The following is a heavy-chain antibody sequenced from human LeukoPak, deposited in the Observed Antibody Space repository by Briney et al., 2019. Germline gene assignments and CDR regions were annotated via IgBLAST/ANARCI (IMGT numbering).Heavy chain of an antibody. D-gene: IGHD3-22*01. J-gene: IGHJ3*02. Sequence: ASVKVSCKASGYTFTSCGISWVRQAPGQGLEWMGWISAYNGNTNYAQKLQGRVTMTTDTSTSTAYMELRSLRSDDTAVYYCARSITMMDSDAFDIWGQGAMVTVSS. CDR3: ARSITMMDSDAFDI. V-gene: IGHV1-18*01. CDR1: GYTFTSCG. CDR2: ISAYNGNT.